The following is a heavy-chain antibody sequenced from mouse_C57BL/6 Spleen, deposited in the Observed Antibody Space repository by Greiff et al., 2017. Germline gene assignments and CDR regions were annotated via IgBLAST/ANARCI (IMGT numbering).Heavy chain of an antibody. J-gene: IGHJ4*01. CDR3: ARSCYDGYYRWAMDY. D-gene: IGHD2-3*01. CDR1: GYSITSGYY. CDR2: ISYDGSN. Sequence: EVQLQQSGPGLVKPSQSLSLTCSVTGYSITSGYYWNWLRQFPGNKLEWMGYISYDGSNNYNPSLKNRISIPRDTSKNQFFLKLNAVTTEDTATYYGARSCYDGYYRWAMDYWGQGTSVTVSS. V-gene: IGHV3-6*01.